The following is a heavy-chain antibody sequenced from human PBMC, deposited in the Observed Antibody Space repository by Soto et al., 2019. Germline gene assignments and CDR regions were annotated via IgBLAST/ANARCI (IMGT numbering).Heavy chain of an antibody. CDR2: IYYSGST. CDR3: ASGYCSSTSCDYGDYVDAFDI. CDR1: GGSISSGGYY. D-gene: IGHD2-2*03. J-gene: IGHJ3*02. V-gene: IGHV4-31*03. Sequence: PSETLSLTCTVSGGSISSGGYYWSWIRQHPGKGLEWIGYIYYSGSTYYNPSLKSRVTISADTSKNQFSLKLSSVTAADTAVYYCASGYCSSTSCDYGDYVDAFDIWGQGTMVTVSS.